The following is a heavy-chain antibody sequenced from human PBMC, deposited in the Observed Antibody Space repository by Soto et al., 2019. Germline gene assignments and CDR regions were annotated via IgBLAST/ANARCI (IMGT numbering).Heavy chain of an antibody. V-gene: IGHV4-31*03. D-gene: IGHD3-22*01. J-gene: IGHJ4*02. CDR2: IYYSGST. CDR3: ARFGYSTNIGIDY. Sequence: PSETLSLTCTVSGGSISSGGYYWSWIRQHPGKGLEWIGYIYYSGSTYYNPSLKSRVTISVDTSKNQLSLKLSSVTAADTAVYYCARFGYSTNIGIDYWGQGTLVTVSS. CDR1: GGSISSGGYY.